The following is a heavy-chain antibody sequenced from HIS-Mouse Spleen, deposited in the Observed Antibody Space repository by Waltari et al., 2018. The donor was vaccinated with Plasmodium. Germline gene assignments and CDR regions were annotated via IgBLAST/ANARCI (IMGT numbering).Heavy chain of an antibody. Sequence: QVQLQQWGAGLLKPSETLSLTCAVYGGSFSGYYWSWIRQPPGKGLEWFGEINHSGSTNYNPTLKSLVTRSVDTSKNQFSLKLRSVTAADTAVYYCASKPGIAAAGPDYWGQGTLVTVSS. J-gene: IGHJ4*02. CDR1: GGSFSGYY. D-gene: IGHD6-13*01. V-gene: IGHV4-34*01. CDR3: ASKPGIAAAGPDY. CDR2: INHSGST.